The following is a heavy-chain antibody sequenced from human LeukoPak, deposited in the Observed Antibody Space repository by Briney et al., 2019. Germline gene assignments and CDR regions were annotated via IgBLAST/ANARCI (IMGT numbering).Heavy chain of an antibody. J-gene: IGHJ5*02. CDR2: IIPILGIA. D-gene: IGHD6-6*01. Sequence: ASVKVSCKASGGTFSSYAISWVRQAPGQGLEWMGRIIPILGIANYAQKFQGRVTITADKSTSTAYMELSSLRSEDTAVYYCARDKYSSSSHYNWFDPWGQGTLVTVSS. CDR3: ARDKYSSSSHYNWFDP. V-gene: IGHV1-69*04. CDR1: GGTFSSYA.